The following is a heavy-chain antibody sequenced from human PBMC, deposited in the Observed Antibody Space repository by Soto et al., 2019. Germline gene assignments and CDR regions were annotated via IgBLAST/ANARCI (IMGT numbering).Heavy chain of an antibody. V-gene: IGHV3-30*18. Sequence: QVQMVESGGGVVQPGRSLRLSCAASGFIFSSYGMHWVRQARGKGLEWVATISSDGSGQYYTDSLKGRFTISRDNSKNTMYLQMSSLRSEDTAISYCVKGGAVDDNWGSWGQGTLVTVSS. CDR2: ISSDGSGQ. CDR3: VKGGAVDDNWGS. CDR1: GFIFSSYG. D-gene: IGHD7-27*01. J-gene: IGHJ5*02.